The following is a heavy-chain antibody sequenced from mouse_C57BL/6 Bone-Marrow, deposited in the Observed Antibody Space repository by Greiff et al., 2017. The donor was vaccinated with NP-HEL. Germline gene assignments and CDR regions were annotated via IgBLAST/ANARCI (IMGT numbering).Heavy chain of an antibody. V-gene: IGHV1-4*01. Sequence: QVQLKESGAELARPGASVKMSCKASGYTFTSYTMHWVKQRPGQGLEWIGYINPSSGYTKYNQKFKDKATLTADKSSSTAYMQLSSLTSEDSAAYYVARSFFFAYWGQGTLVTVSA. CDR3: ARSFFFAY. CDR1: GYTFTSYT. CDR2: INPSSGYT. J-gene: IGHJ3*01.